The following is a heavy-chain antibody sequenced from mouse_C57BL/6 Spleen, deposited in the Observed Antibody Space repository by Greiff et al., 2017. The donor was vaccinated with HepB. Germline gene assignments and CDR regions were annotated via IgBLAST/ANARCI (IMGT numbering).Heavy chain of an antibody. J-gene: IGHJ2*01. CDR3: AREGITTVFDN. Sequence: QVQLQQSGAELVKPGASVKISCKASGYAFSSYWMNWVKQRPGKGLEWIGQIYAGDGDTNYNGKFKGKATLTADKSSSTAYMQLSSLTSEDSAVYFCAREGITTVFDNWGQGTTLTVSS. CDR1: GYAFSSYW. V-gene: IGHV1-80*01. D-gene: IGHD1-1*01. CDR2: IYAGDGDT.